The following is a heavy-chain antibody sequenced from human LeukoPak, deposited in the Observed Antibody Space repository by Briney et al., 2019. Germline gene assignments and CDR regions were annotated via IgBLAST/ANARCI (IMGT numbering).Heavy chain of an antibody. CDR3: AKDLIKKWPSPFDY. J-gene: IGHJ4*02. V-gene: IGHV3-66*01. Sequence: GGSLRLSCAASGFTVSSNYMSWVRQAPGKGLEWVSVIYSGGSTYYADSVKGRFTISRDNSKNTLYLQMNSLRAEDTAVYYCAKDLIKKWPSPFDYWGQGTLVTVSS. D-gene: IGHD5-12*01. CDR2: IYSGGST. CDR1: GFTVSSNY.